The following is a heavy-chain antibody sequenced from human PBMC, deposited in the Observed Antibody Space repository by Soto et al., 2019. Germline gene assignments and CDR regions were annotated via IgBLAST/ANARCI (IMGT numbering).Heavy chain of an antibody. CDR2: ISNSASI. CDR1: GGSISGNFYS. D-gene: IGHD5-12*01. J-gene: IGHJ4*02. Sequence: PSETLSLTCTASGGSISGNFYSWGWIRQTPGKGLEWIASISNSASINANPSLKSRVTISVDTSKNQFYLRLTSVTAMDTAVYFCARVGGVASGSPGLAYWGQGILVSVS. V-gene: IGHV4-39*01. CDR3: ARVGGVASGSPGLAY.